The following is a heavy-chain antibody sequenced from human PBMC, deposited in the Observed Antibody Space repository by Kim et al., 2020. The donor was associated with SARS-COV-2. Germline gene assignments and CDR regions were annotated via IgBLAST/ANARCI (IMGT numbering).Heavy chain of an antibody. CDR2: ITYDGGNK. CDR1: GFIFSDYG. V-gene: IGHV3-30*18. D-gene: IGHD6-19*01. J-gene: IGHJ4*02. Sequence: GGSLRLSCAASGFIFSDYGMQWVRQAPGKGLEWVAVITYDGGNKNYADSVKGRFAISRDNSKNTLDLQMNSLRPGDTAVYYCVKDGGGGGWYGHSWGQG. CDR3: VKDGGGGGWYGHS.